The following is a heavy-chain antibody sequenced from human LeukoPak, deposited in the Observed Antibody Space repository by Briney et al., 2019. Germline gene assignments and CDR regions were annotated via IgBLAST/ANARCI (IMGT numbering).Heavy chain of an antibody. J-gene: IGHJ4*02. V-gene: IGHV1-46*01. CDR1: GYTFTSYY. Sequence: ASVKVSCKASGYTFTSYYMHWVRQAPGQGLEWMGIINPSGGSTSYAQKFQGRVTMTRDTSTSTVYMELSSLRSEDTAVYYCARAYCSGGSCSLFDYWGQGTLVTVSS. CDR2: INPSGGST. CDR3: ARAYCSGGSCSLFDY. D-gene: IGHD2-15*01.